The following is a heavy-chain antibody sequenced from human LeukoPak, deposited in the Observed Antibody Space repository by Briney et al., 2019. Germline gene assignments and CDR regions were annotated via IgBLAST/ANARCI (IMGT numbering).Heavy chain of an antibody. CDR3: AREKGYCSSTSCFDAFDI. J-gene: IGHJ3*02. Sequence: SVKVSCKASGGTYSSYTISWVRQAPGQGLEWMGRIVPILGIANYAQKFQGRVTITADKSTSTAYMELSSLRSEDTAVYYCAREKGYCSSTSCFDAFDIWGQGTMVTVSS. D-gene: IGHD2-2*01. V-gene: IGHV1-69*04. CDR1: GGTYSSYT. CDR2: IVPILGIA.